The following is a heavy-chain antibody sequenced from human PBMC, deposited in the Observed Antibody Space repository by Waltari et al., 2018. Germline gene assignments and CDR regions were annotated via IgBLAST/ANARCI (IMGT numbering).Heavy chain of an antibody. D-gene: IGHD4-17*01. CDR1: GFTFSNAW. V-gene: IGHV3-15*07. Sequence: EVQLVESGGGLVKPGGSLRLSCAASGFTFSNAWMNWVRQAPGKGLEWVGRIKSKTDGGTTDYAALVKGRFTISRDDSKNTLYLQMNSLKTEDTAVYYCTTLYDYGDYADYWGQGTLVTVSS. CDR3: TTLYDYGDYADY. CDR2: IKSKTDGGTT. J-gene: IGHJ4*02.